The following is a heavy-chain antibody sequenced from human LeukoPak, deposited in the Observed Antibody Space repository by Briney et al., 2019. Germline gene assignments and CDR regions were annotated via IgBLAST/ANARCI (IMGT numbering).Heavy chain of an antibody. CDR3: AKDRDYDSSGYEYYYYYGMDV. CDR2: ISYDGSNK. CDR1: GFTFSSYG. J-gene: IGHJ6*02. Sequence: GGSLRLSCAASGFTFSSYGMHWVRQAPGKGLEWVAVISYDGSNKYYADSVKGRFTISRDNSKNTLYLQMNSLRAEDTAVYYCAKDRDYDSSGYEYYYYYGMDVWGQGTTVTVSS. V-gene: IGHV3-30*18. D-gene: IGHD3-22*01.